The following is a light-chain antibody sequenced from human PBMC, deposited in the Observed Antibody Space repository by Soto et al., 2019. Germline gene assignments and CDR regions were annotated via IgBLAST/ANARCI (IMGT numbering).Light chain of an antibody. Sequence: EIVLTQSPGTLSLSPGERATLSCRASQSVTSTYLAWYQQTPGQAPRLLIYGTSNRATGVPDRFSGSGSGTDFTITISGLEPEDFAEYYCQQSESSHRTFGQATKVEIK. CDR2: GTS. J-gene: IGKJ1*01. CDR1: QSVTSTY. V-gene: IGKV3-20*01. CDR3: QQSESSHRT.